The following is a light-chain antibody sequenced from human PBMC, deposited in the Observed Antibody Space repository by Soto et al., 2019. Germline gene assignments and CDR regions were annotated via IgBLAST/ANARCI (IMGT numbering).Light chain of an antibody. Sequence: EIVLTQSPATLSLSPGERATLSCRASQSVSSYLAWYQQKPGQAPRLLIYDASNRATGIPARFSGSGSGTDFTLTINCPEPEDFEVYYCQQLSNCPRIPFAQGTRPEIK. J-gene: IGKJ5*01. CDR1: QSVSSY. V-gene: IGKV3-11*01. CDR3: QQLSNCPRIP. CDR2: DAS.